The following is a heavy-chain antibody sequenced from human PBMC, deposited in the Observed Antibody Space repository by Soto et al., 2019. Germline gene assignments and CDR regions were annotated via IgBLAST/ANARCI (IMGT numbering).Heavy chain of an antibody. Sequence: PGGSLKLSCAASGVSFSSYAMSWVRQAPGKGLEWVSAIIGSGGRTYYADSVKGRFTISRDNSKNTLYLQMNSLRVEDTAVYYCAKDRIMGSTTFWGMDVWGQGTTVTVS. V-gene: IGHV3-23*01. D-gene: IGHD3-16*01. CDR1: GVSFSSYA. J-gene: IGHJ6*02. CDR2: IIGSGGRT. CDR3: AKDRIMGSTTFWGMDV.